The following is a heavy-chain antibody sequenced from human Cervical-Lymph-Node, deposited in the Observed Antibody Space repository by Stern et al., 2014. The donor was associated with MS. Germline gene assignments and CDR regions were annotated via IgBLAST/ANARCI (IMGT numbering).Heavy chain of an antibody. CDR2: IYWDDDE. CDR1: GFSLDTSGVG. V-gene: IGHV2-5*02. D-gene: IGHD5-24*01. Sequence: QITLKESGPTLVRPTQTLTLTCAFFGFSLDTSGVGVGWIRQPPGEALEWLALIYWDDDERYRPSLRSRLTIPKDTSKNQVVLTISNMDPVDTGTYYCARARRDGYNLAFDFWGQGTKVTVSS. J-gene: IGHJ3*01. CDR3: ARARRDGYNLAFDF.